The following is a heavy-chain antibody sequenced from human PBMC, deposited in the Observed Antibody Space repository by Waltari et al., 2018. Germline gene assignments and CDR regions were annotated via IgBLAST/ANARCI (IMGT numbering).Heavy chain of an antibody. CDR2: VYYPGSA. J-gene: IGHJ4*02. CDR3: ARRAWGEGQNFDH. Sequence: QLHLQESGPGLVKPSETLSLTCTVSGVSVTSNSDYWAWIRQPPGKSLEWIATVYYPGSASYNPSLKSRVIMSADMSPNQFSLNLTSVTAADTAVYYCARRAWGEGQNFDHWGQGTLVTVSS. D-gene: IGHD3-10*01. V-gene: IGHV4-39*01. CDR1: GVSVTSNSDY.